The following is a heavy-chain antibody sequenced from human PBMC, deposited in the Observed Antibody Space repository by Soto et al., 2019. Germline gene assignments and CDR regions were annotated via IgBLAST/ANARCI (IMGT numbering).Heavy chain of an antibody. V-gene: IGHV4-59*01. Sequence: QVQLQESGPGLVKPSETLSLTCTVSGGSISSYYWSWIRQPPGKGLEWIGYIYNGGGTNYNPSLNSRATISVDTPKDHFPLKLSSVTAAVTAVAYCAGDWGGGYDYYDGMDVWGQGTTVPVSS. J-gene: IGHJ6*02. CDR1: GGSISSYY. CDR3: AGDWGGGYDYYDGMDV. CDR2: IYNGGGT. D-gene: IGHD5-12*01.